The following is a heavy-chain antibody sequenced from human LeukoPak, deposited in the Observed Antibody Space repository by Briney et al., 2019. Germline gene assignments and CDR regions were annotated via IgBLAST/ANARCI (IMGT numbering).Heavy chain of an antibody. Sequence: SETLSLTCAVSGGSISRSNWWSWVRQPPGKGLEWIGEIYHSGSTNYNPSLKSRVTISVDKSKNQFSLKLSSVTAADTAVYYCAAFFRYDILTGYYQRAPFDYWGQGTLVTVSS. D-gene: IGHD3-9*01. CDR1: GGSISRSNW. CDR3: AAFFRYDILTGYYQRAPFDY. CDR2: IYHSGST. J-gene: IGHJ4*02. V-gene: IGHV4-4*02.